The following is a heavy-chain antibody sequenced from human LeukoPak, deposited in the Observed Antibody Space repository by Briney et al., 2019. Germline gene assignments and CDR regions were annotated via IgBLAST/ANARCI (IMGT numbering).Heavy chain of an antibody. V-gene: IGHV3-74*01. D-gene: IGHD2-8*02. J-gene: IGHJ4*02. CDR2: INSDGSST. Sequence: QSGGSLRLSCAASGFTFSSYWMHWVRQAPGKGLVWVSRINSDGSSTSYADSVKGRFTISRENAKNTLYLQMNSLRAEDTAVYYCARSPPVVYVDYWGQGTLVTVSS. CDR3: ARSPPVVYVDY. CDR1: GFTFSSYW.